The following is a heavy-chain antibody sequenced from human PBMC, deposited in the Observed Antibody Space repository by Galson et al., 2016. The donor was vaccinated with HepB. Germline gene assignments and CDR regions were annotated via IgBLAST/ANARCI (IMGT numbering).Heavy chain of an antibody. V-gene: IGHV1-18*01. J-gene: IGHJ5*02. D-gene: IGHD3-3*01. CDR3: ARSSFGVSNP. CDR2: RSASNGNT. Sequence: SVKVSCKASGYPYISYGINWVRQAPGQGLEWMGWRSASNGNTDYAQKLHGRVTMTTDTSTNTAYMELRSLRSDDTAMYYCARSSFGVSNPWGQGTLVTVSS. CDR1: GYPYISYG.